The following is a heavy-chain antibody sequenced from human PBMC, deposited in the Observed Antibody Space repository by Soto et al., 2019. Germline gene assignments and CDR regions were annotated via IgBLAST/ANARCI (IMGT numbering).Heavy chain of an antibody. V-gene: IGHV1-2*04. CDR1: GYTFTGYY. D-gene: IGHD1-1*01. J-gene: IGHJ6*02. CDR3: ARDKIAARWNADYYYGMDV. CDR2: INPNSGGT. Sequence: ASVKVSCKASGYTFTGYYMHWVRQAPGQGLEWMGWINPNSGGTNYAQKFQGWVTMTRDTSISTAYMELSRLRSDDTAVYYCARDKIAARWNADYYYGMDVWGQGTTVTVSS.